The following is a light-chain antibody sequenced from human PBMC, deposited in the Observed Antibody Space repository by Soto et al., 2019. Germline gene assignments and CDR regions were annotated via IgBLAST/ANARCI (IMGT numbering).Light chain of an antibody. CDR3: CSYAGGSNV. Sequence: QSVLTQPASVSESPGQSITISCTGTSSDIGSYKFVSWYQQHPDKAPKLLIYEGSKRPSGVSNRFSGSKSGNTASLTISGLQAEDEADYFCCSYAGGSNVFGTGTKLTVL. J-gene: IGLJ1*01. CDR2: EGS. CDR1: SSDIGSYKF. V-gene: IGLV2-23*03.